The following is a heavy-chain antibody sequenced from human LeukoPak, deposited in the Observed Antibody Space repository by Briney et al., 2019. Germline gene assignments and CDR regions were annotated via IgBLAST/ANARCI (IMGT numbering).Heavy chain of an antibody. D-gene: IGHD5-24*01. Sequence: GGSLRLSCAASGFTFSSYSMNWVRQAPGKGLEWVSSISSSSSYIYYADSVKGRFTISRDNAKNSLYLQMNGLRAEDTAVYYCARRGDGYNFGAFDIWGQGTMVTVSS. V-gene: IGHV3-21*01. CDR1: GFTFSSYS. CDR2: ISSSSSYI. CDR3: ARRGDGYNFGAFDI. J-gene: IGHJ3*02.